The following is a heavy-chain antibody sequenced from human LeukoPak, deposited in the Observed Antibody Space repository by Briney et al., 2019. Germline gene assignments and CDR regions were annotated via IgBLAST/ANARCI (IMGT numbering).Heavy chain of an antibody. CDR3: ARDPYDSSGYYDY. CDR1: GFTFDDYA. J-gene: IGHJ4*02. Sequence: GGSLRLSCAASGFTFDDYAMHWVRQAPGKGLEWVSGISWNSGSIGYADSVKGRFTISRDNAKNSLYLQMNSLRAEDTAVYYCARDPYDSSGYYDYWGQGTLVTVSS. D-gene: IGHD3-22*01. V-gene: IGHV3-9*01. CDR2: ISWNSGSI.